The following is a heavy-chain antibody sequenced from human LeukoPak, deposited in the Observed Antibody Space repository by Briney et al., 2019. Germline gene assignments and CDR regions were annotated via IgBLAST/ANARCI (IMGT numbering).Heavy chain of an antibody. V-gene: IGHV1-46*01. Sequence: GASVKVSCKASVYTFTSYYIHWVRQAPGQGLEWMGIINPSGGSTSYPQKFQDRVTMTRDTSTSTVYMELSSLKSDDTAIYYCARGVFGELEKLMFQHWGQGTLVTVSS. J-gene: IGHJ1*01. CDR3: ARGVFGELEKLMFQH. CDR2: INPSGGST. D-gene: IGHD3-10*02. CDR1: VYTFTSYY.